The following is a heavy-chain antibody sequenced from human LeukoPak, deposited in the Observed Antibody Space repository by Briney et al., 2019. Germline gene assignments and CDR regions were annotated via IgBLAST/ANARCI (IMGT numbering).Heavy chain of an antibody. CDR1: GYTFINYD. D-gene: IGHD5-18*01. Sequence: ASVKVSCKASGYTFINYDINWVRQATGQGLEWMGWMNPNNGHTGYAQKFQGRVTMARSTSTSTAYMELSSLRSEDTAVYYCARGKTWIPDNWGQGTLVTVSS. CDR2: MNPNNGHT. J-gene: IGHJ4*02. V-gene: IGHV1-8*01. CDR3: ARGKTWIPDN.